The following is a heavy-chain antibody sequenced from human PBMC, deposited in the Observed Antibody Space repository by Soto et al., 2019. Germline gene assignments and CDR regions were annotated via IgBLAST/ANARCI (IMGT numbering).Heavy chain of an antibody. D-gene: IGHD3-10*01. V-gene: IGHV4-31*03. CDR3: AKVRYGSGGRYYFMDV. J-gene: IGHJ6*03. CDR2: IYYSGST. CDR1: GGSISRGDYY. Sequence: SETLSLTCSVSGGSISRGDYYWGWIRQHPEKGLEWIGSIYYSGSTYYNPSLKSRVSIYVDTSKHQFSLKLSSVTAADTAVYYCAKVRYGSGGRYYFMDVWGRGTSVTVSS.